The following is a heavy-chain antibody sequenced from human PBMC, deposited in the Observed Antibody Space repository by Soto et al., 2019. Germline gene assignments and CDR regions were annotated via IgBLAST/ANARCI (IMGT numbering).Heavy chain of an antibody. Sequence: ASVKVSCKASGYTFTGQYMHWVRQAPGQGLEWMGWINPNSGDTNYAQKFQGRVTMTRDASIGTAYMELSSLRSNDTAIYYCARESSGITLYGMDVWGQGTTVTVSS. D-gene: IGHD1-7*01. V-gene: IGHV1-2*02. CDR3: ARESSGITLYGMDV. CDR2: INPNSGDT. CDR1: GYTFTGQY. J-gene: IGHJ6*02.